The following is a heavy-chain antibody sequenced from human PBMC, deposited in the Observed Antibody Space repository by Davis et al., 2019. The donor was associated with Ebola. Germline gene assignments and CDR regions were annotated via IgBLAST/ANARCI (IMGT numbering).Heavy chain of an antibody. CDR1: GGSFSGYY. V-gene: IGHV4-34*01. D-gene: IGHD2-2*01. J-gene: IGHJ6*04. Sequence: SETLSLTCAVYGGSFSGYYWSWNRQPPGKGLEWLGEINHSGSTKYNPSLKSQFTISVDTSKNQFSLKLSSVTAADTAVYYCARDNPEDIVVIPAAIRSGMDVWGKGTTVTVSS. CDR3: ARDNPEDIVVIPAAIRSGMDV. CDR2: INHSGST.